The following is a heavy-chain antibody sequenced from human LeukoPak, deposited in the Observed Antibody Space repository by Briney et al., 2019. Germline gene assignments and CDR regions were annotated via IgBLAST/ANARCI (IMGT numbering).Heavy chain of an antibody. CDR2: IYYSGST. CDR3: ASTSKVRGVLYGMDV. CDR1: GGSISSGGYY. V-gene: IGHV4-31*03. Sequence: PSETLSLTCTVSGGSISSGGYYWSWIRQHPGKGLEWIGYIYYSGSTYYNPSLKSRVTISVDTSKIQFSLKLSSVTAADTAVYYCASTSKVRGVLYGMDVWGQGATVTVSS. D-gene: IGHD3-10*01. J-gene: IGHJ6*02.